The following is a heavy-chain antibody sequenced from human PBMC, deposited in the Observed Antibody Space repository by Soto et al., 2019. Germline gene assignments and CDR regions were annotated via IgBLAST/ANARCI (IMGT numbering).Heavy chain of an antibody. V-gene: IGHV1-18*04. D-gene: IGHD3-22*01. Sequence: QVQLLQSGTEVKEPGASVKVSCKASGYTFTSFDISWVRQAPGQGLEWVGWTTASNTHTNYAQKLQGRVTMTTDTSTPTGYMALRRLSSDDTAIYYCARGGYSSGYHYWGQGTLVTVSS. CDR2: TTASNTHT. CDR3: ARGGYSSGYHY. CDR1: GYTFTSFD. J-gene: IGHJ4*02.